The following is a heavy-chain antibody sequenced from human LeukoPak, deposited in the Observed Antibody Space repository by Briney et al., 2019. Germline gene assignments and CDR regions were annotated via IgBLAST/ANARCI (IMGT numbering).Heavy chain of an antibody. J-gene: IGHJ4*02. CDR1: GYTFTSYD. Sequence: ASVTVSCKASGYTFTSYDINWVRQAPGQGLEWMGWINPNSGGTNYAQKFQGRVTMTRDTSISTAYMELSRLRSDDTAVYYCAVTYYYDSSGAFDYWGQGTLVTVSS. CDR3: AVTYYYDSSGAFDY. D-gene: IGHD3-22*01. CDR2: INPNSGGT. V-gene: IGHV1-2*02.